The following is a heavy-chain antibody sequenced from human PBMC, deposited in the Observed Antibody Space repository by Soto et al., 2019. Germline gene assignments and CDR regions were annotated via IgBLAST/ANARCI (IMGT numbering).Heavy chain of an antibody. D-gene: IGHD6-13*01. V-gene: IGHV4-59*01. CDR1: GGSISSYY. J-gene: IGHJ5*02. CDR3: ARDPSLSGSSWYGGFDP. Sequence: SETLSLTCTVSGGSISSYYWSWIRQPPGKGLEWIGYTYYSGSTNYNPSLKSRVTISVDTSKNQFSLKLSSVTAADTAVYYCARDPSLSGSSWYGGFDPWGQGTLVTVSS. CDR2: TYYSGST.